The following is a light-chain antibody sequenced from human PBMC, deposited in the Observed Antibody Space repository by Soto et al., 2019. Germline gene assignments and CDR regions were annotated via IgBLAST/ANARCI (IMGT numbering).Light chain of an antibody. V-gene: IGLV2-14*01. CDR1: SSDVGGYNY. CDR3: SSYTSSSTPHVV. CDR2: DVS. J-gene: IGLJ2*01. Sequence: QAVLTQPASVCGSPGQSITISCTGTSSDVGGYNYVSWYQQHPGKAPKLMIYDVSNRPSGVSNRFSGSKSGNTASLTISGLQAEDEADYYCSSYTSSSTPHVVFGGGTKVTVL.